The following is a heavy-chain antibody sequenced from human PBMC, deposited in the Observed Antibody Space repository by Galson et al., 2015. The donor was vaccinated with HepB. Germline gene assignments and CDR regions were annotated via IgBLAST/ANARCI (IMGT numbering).Heavy chain of an antibody. Sequence: WIRQPAGKGLEWIGRIYTSGSTNYNPSLKSRVTMSVDTSKNQFSLKLSSVTAADTAVYYCARVSPAAIGSSAFDIWGQGTMVTVSS. CDR3: ARVSPAAIGSSAFDI. J-gene: IGHJ3*02. CDR2: IYTSGST. V-gene: IGHV4-4*07. D-gene: IGHD2-2*01.